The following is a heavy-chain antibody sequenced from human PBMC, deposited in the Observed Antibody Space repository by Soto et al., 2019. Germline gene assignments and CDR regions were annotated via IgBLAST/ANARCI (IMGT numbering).Heavy chain of an antibody. D-gene: IGHD5-18*01. Sequence: GGSLRLSCAASGFTFDDYGMNWVRQAPGKRLEWVSFISFSGNTIYYADSVRGRSTISRDNAKSTLFLQMNSLRDDDTATYYCARRLDPLQYSDYWGRGTLVTVSS. CDR1: GFTFDDYG. CDR3: ARRLDPLQYSDY. V-gene: IGHV3-48*02. CDR2: ISFSGNTI. J-gene: IGHJ4*02.